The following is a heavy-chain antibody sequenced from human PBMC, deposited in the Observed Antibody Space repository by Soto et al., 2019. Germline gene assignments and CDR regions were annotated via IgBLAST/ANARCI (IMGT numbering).Heavy chain of an antibody. CDR2: IYYSGST. D-gene: IGHD3-9*01. J-gene: IGHJ5*02. Sequence: SETLSLTCTVSGGSISSGDYYWSWIRQPPGKGLEWIGYIYYSGSTYCNPSLKSRVTISVDTSKNQFSLKLSSVTAADTAVYYCASQNGYYDILTGWVNWFDPWGQGTLVTVSS. CDR1: GGSISSGDYY. CDR3: ASQNGYYDILTGWVNWFDP. V-gene: IGHV4-30-4*01.